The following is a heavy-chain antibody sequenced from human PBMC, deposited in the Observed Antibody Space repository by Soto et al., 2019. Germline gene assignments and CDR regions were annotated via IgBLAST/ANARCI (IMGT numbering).Heavy chain of an antibody. CDR2: IIPIFGTA. Sequence: QVQLVQSGAEVKKPGSSVKVSCKASGGTFSSYAISWVRQAPGQGLEWMGGIIPIFGTANYAQKFQGRVTITADESTSTAYMELSSLRSEDTXXXXCARGIDYGGKFDPWGQGTLVTVSS. V-gene: IGHV1-69*01. J-gene: IGHJ5*02. CDR1: GGTFSSYA. CDR3: ARGIDYGGKFDP. D-gene: IGHD4-17*01.